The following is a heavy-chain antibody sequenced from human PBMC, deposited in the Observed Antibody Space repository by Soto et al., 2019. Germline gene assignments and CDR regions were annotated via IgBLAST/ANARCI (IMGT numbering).Heavy chain of an antibody. CDR2: ISSSGSTA. D-gene: IGHD3-10*01. V-gene: IGHV3-48*03. J-gene: IGHJ4*02. CDR3: TRAAWFPYLSFY. CDR1: GFTFSRFE. Sequence: EGSLRLSCAASGFTFSRFELHWVRQAPGKGLEWISYISSSGSTAYYASSVEGRFTISRDNANNSVYLQMDSLRAEDTALYYCTRAAWFPYLSFYWGQGALVTVSS.